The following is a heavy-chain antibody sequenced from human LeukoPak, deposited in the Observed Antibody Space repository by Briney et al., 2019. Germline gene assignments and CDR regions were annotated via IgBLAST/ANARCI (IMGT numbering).Heavy chain of an antibody. J-gene: IGHJ6*03. Sequence: ASVKVSCKASGYTFTSYDINWVRQATGQGLEWMGWMNPNSGNTGYAQKFQGRVTMTRNTSISTAYMELSSLRSEDTAVYYCARSYSSSWAYYYYYYYMDVWGKGTTVTISS. CDR2: MNPNSGNT. CDR3: ARSYSSSWAYYYYYYYMDV. V-gene: IGHV1-8*01. D-gene: IGHD6-13*01. CDR1: GYTFTSYD.